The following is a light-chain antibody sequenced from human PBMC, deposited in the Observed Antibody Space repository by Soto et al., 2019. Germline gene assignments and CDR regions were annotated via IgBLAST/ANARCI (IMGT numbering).Light chain of an antibody. J-gene: IGLJ2*01. Sequence: QSVLTQPPSASGTPGQRVTISCSGSSSNIGSNYVYWYQQLPGTAPELIIYRNNQRPSGVPERFSGSKSDTSASLAISGLRSEDEADYYCAAWDDRLRGVVFGGGTKLTVL. V-gene: IGLV1-47*01. CDR1: SSNIGSNY. CDR3: AAWDDRLRGVV. CDR2: RNN.